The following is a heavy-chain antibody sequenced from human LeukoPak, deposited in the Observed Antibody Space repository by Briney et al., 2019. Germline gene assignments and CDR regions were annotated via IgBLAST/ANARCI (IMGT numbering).Heavy chain of an antibody. CDR3: AREFGHNRWYFDY. D-gene: IGHD5-24*01. CDR1: GFTFSSYS. V-gene: IGHV3-21*01. Sequence: GGSLRLSCAASGFTFSSYSMNWVRQAPGKGLEWVSSISSSSSYIYYADSVKGRFTISRDKSLNTLHLQMNSLRTEDTAVYYCAREFGHNRWYFDYWGQGALVTVSS. J-gene: IGHJ4*02. CDR2: ISSSSSYI.